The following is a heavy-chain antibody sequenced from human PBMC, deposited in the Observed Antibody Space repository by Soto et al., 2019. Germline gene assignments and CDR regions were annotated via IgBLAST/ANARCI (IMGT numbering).Heavy chain of an antibody. CDR2: IYYSGST. Sequence: LSLTCTVSGGSISSYYWSWIRQPPGKGLEWIGYIYYSGSTNYNPSLKSRVTISVDTSKNQFSLKLSSVTAADTAVYYCASATSSYNYYYYMDVWGKGTTVTVSS. CDR1: GGSISSYY. CDR3: ASATSSYNYYYYMDV. D-gene: IGHD6-13*01. V-gene: IGHV4-59*08. J-gene: IGHJ6*03.